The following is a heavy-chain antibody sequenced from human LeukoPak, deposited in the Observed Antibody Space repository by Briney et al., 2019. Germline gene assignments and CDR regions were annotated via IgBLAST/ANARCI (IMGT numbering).Heavy chain of an antibody. CDR3: ARDLAVSDY. V-gene: IGHV3-53*01. CDR1: GFTVSTKY. J-gene: IGHJ4*02. CDR2: IYTGGNT. Sequence: PGGSLRLSCVVSGFTVSTKYMTWVRQAPGKGLEWVSVIYTGGNTYYADSVKGRFTISRDNAKNSLYLQMNSLRDEDTAMYYCARDLAVSDYWGQGTLVTVSS.